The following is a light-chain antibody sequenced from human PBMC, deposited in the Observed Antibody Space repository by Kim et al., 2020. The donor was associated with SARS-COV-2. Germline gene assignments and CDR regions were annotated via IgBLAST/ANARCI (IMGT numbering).Light chain of an antibody. V-gene: IGLV3-1*01. Sequence: VSPGQTASITCSGGKLGDKYACWYQQKPGQSPVLVIYQDSKRPSGIPERFSGSNSGNTATLTISGTQAMDEADYYCQAWDSSTHVVFGGGTQLTVL. CDR2: QDS. J-gene: IGLJ2*01. CDR3: QAWDSSTHVV. CDR1: KLGDKY.